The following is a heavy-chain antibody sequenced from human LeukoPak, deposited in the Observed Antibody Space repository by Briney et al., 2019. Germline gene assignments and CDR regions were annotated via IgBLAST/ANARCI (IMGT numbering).Heavy chain of an antibody. D-gene: IGHD2-2*01. CDR1: GFTFSSYA. CDR3: ARGIVVVPAANGHFDY. CDR2: ISYDGSNK. Sequence: PGGSLRLSCAASGFTFSSYAMHWVRQAPGKGLEWVAVISYDGSNKYYADSVKGRFTISRDNSKNTLYLQMNSLRAEDTAVYYCARGIVVVPAANGHFDYWGQGTLVTVSS. J-gene: IGHJ4*02. V-gene: IGHV3-30-3*01.